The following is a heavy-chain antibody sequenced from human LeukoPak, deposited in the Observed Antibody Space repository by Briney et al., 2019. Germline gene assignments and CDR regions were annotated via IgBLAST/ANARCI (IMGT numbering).Heavy chain of an antibody. CDR2: ISGSGGST. J-gene: IGHJ5*02. CDR1: GFTFSSCA. D-gene: IGHD6-13*01. CDR3: AKASGPIAAAGALYNWFDP. V-gene: IGHV3-23*01. Sequence: GGSLRLSCAASGFTFSSCAMSWVRQAPGKGLEWVSAISGSGGSTYYADSVKGRFTISRDNSKNTLYLQMNSLRAEDTAVYYCAKASGPIAAAGALYNWFDPWGQGTLVTVSS.